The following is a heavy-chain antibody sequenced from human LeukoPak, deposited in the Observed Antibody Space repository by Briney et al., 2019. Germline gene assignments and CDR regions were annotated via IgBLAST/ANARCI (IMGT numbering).Heavy chain of an antibody. D-gene: IGHD3-10*01. Sequence: PSETLSLTCTVSGGSISSYYWSWIRQPAGKGLEWIGRIYTSGSTNYNPSLKSRVTMSVDTSKNQFSLKLSSVTAADTAVYYCARSVRGVIILSNAFDIWGQGTMVTVSS. CDR2: IYTSGST. CDR1: GGSISSYY. CDR3: ARSVRGVIILSNAFDI. V-gene: IGHV4-4*07. J-gene: IGHJ3*02.